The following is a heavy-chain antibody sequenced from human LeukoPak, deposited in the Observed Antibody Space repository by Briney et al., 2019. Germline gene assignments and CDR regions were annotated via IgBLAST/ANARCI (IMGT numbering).Heavy chain of an antibody. Sequence: ASVKVSCKASGYTFASYGISWVRQAPGQGLEWMGWISAYNGNTNYAQKLQGRVTMTTDTSTSTAYMELRSLRSDDTAVYYCARDVLLWFGELPSFDYWGQGTLVTVSS. D-gene: IGHD3-10*01. V-gene: IGHV1-18*01. J-gene: IGHJ4*02. CDR1: GYTFASYG. CDR3: ARDVLLWFGELPSFDY. CDR2: ISAYNGNT.